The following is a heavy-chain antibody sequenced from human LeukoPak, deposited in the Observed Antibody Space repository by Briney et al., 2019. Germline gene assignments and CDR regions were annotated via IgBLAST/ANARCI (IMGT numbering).Heavy chain of an antibody. V-gene: IGHV3-48*03. CDR1: GFTFSSYE. J-gene: IGHJ6*02. Sequence: GGSLRLSCAASGFTFSSYEMNWVRQAPGKGLEWVSYISSSGSTIYYADSVKGRFTISRDNAKNSLYLQMNSLRAEDTAVYYCATGDRDYYYGMDVWGLGTTVTVSS. CDR3: ATGDRDYYYGMDV. D-gene: IGHD7-27*01. CDR2: ISSSGSTI.